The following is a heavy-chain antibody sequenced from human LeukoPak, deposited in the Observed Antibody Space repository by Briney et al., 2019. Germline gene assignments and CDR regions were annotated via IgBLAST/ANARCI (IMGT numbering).Heavy chain of an antibody. D-gene: IGHD3-10*01. CDR2: ISGSGGST. Sequence: GGSLRLSCAASGFTFSSYAMSWVRQAPGKGLEWVSAISGSGGSTYYADSVKGRFTLSRDNAKNTLYLQMNSLRAEDTAVYYCARVSGPGMNEYFHLWGQGTLVTVSS. CDR3: ARVSGPGMNEYFHL. J-gene: IGHJ1*01. V-gene: IGHV3-23*01. CDR1: GFTFSSYA.